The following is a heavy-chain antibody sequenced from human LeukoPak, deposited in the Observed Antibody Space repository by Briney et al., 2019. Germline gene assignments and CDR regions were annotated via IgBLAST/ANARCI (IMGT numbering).Heavy chain of an antibody. V-gene: IGHV3-23*01. CDR3: TRLGLGQQVGIDY. J-gene: IGHJ4*02. CDR1: GFTLSSYA. CDR2: ISGSGSSI. D-gene: IGHD6-13*01. Sequence: GGSLRLSCAPSGFTLSSYAMSWVRQAPGKGLEWVSTISGSGSSIYYADSVKGRFTISRDNSKNTLSLQMNSLRVEDTAVYYCTRLGLGQQVGIDYWGQGTLVTVSS.